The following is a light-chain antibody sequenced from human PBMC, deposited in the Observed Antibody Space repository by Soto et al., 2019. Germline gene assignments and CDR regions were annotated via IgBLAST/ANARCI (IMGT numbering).Light chain of an antibody. V-gene: IGLV2-14*01. CDR2: DVT. J-gene: IGLJ1*01. CDR3: TSDTGTSNYV. CDR1: SSDVGSYNY. Sequence: QSVLTQPASVSGSPGQSITISCTGTSSDVGSYNYVSWYQQHPGKAPKLIIYDVTYRPSRVSDRSSGSKSGNTASLTISVLQAEDAAYYYCTSDTGTSNYVFGTGTKLTVL.